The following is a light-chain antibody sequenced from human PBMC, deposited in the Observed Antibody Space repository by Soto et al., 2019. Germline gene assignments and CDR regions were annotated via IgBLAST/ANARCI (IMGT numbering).Light chain of an antibody. V-gene: IGLV2-14*01. CDR3: SSFTTSSTLPVV. CDR1: SSDVDGYNY. Sequence: QSALTQPASVSGSPGQSITISCSGTSSDVDGYNYVSWYQQHPGKAPKLMIYEVSYRPSGVPNRFSGSKSGNTASLTISGLQAEDEDDYYCSSFTTSSTLPVVLGGGTKVTVL. J-gene: IGLJ2*01. CDR2: EVS.